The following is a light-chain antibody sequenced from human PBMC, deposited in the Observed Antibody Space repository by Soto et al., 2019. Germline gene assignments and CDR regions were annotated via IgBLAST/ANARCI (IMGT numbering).Light chain of an antibody. CDR2: GAS. Sequence: EIVMTQSPATLSVSPGERATLSCRASQSVSSNLAWYQQKPGQAPRLLIYGASTRATGIPARFSGSGSGTEFTLTSSSLKSEDVAVYYCQQYNNWYTFGQGTKLEIK. CDR1: QSVSSN. J-gene: IGKJ2*01. CDR3: QQYNNWYT. V-gene: IGKV3-15*01.